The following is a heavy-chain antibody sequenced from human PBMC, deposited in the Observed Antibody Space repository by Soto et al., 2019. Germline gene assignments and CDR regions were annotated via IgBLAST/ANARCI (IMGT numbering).Heavy chain of an antibody. CDR2: IDYSGST. Sequence: SETLALTCTVYGDSISNRDYYWNWIRQSPGKGLEWIASIDYSGSTYYNPSLKSRVVISADTSKNLFSLKLRSVTAAETALYFCARDGPSYYDFHVWGQATTVTVSS. J-gene: IGHJ6*02. CDR1: GDSISNRDYY. CDR3: ARDGPSYYDFHV. V-gene: IGHV4-30-4*01.